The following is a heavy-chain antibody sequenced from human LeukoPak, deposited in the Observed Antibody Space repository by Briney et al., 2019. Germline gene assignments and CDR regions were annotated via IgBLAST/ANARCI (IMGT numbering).Heavy chain of an antibody. CDR1: EFTVSRNY. D-gene: IGHD5-12*01. Sequence: SGGSLRLSCTASEFTVSRNYMLWVRQAPGKGLEWVSLIFSNGDTHYADSVKGRFTISRDTSKNTVYLQMNSLRAEDTAVYYCARDVLEDIVATTPGGALGYWGQGTLVTVSS. CDR2: IFSNGDT. V-gene: IGHV3-53*01. J-gene: IGHJ4*02. CDR3: ARDVLEDIVATTPGGALGY.